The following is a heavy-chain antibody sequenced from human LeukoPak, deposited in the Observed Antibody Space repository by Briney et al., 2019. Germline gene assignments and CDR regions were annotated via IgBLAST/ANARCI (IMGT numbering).Heavy chain of an antibody. V-gene: IGHV1-18*01. Sequence: ASVKVSCKASGYTFTSYGISWVRQAPGQGLEWMGWISAYNGNTNYAQKLQGRVTMTTGTSTSTAYMELRSLRSDDTAVYYCARDQAYYDILTGYYYFDYWGQGTLVTVSS. CDR2: ISAYNGNT. CDR1: GYTFTSYG. J-gene: IGHJ4*02. D-gene: IGHD3-9*01. CDR3: ARDQAYYDILTGYYYFDY.